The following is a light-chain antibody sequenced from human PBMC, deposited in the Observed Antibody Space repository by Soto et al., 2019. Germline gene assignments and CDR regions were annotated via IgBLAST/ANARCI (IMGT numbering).Light chain of an antibody. CDR1: QSVSSNY. Sequence: EIVLTQSPGTLSLSPGERATLSCRASQSVSSNYLAWYQQKPGQAPRLLIYGASSRATAIPDRFSGSGSGTDFGLTISRLEPEDFAVYYCQQFGTSPPSTFGQGTRLEIK. CDR2: GAS. J-gene: IGKJ5*01. CDR3: QQFGTSPPST. V-gene: IGKV3-20*01.